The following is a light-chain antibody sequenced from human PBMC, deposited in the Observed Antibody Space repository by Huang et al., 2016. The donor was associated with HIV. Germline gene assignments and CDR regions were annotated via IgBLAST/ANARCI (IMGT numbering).Light chain of an antibody. J-gene: IGKJ3*01. V-gene: IGKV3-20*01. CDR3: QQYASSPFT. CDR1: QSVSSSH. Sequence: EIVLTQSPGTLSLSPGERATLSCRASQSVSSSHLAWYHQKPGQAPRLLIYGASSRATGIPDRFSGSGSGTDFTLTISRLEPDDFAVYFCQQYASSPFTFGPGTKVDIK. CDR2: GAS.